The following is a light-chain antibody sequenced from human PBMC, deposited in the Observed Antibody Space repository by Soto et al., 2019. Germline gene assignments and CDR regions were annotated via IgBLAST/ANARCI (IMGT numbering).Light chain of an antibody. V-gene: IGKV3-20*01. CDR1: QSVTTQ. CDR2: GAS. CDR3: QQYGGSNRT. J-gene: IGKJ1*01. Sequence: IVLTQSPGTLSLSPGERATLSCRASQSVTTQLAWYQQKPGQAPRLIIHGASSRATGVPDRITGSGSGTAFALSISRLEPEDFAVYYCQQYGGSNRTFGQGTKVEIK.